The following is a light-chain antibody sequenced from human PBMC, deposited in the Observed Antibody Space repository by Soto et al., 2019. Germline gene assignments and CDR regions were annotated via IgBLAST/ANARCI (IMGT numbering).Light chain of an antibody. V-gene: IGLV2-23*02. J-gene: IGLJ3*02. CDR2: EVS. Sequence: QSALTQPASVSGSPGQSVTISCTGTSSDVGKYKFVSWYQQHPGKVPKLIIYEVSQRPSGVSDRFSGSKSGNTAFLTISGLQAEDEADYYCSSYAGSDIWVFGGGTKLTVL. CDR3: SSYAGSDIWV. CDR1: SSDVGKYKF.